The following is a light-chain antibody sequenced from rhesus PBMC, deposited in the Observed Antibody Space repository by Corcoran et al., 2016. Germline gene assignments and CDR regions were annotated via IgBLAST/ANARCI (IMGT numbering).Light chain of an antibody. CDR2: KAS. V-gene: IGKV1-25*01. J-gene: IGKJ2*01. CDR3: RHGYGIS. Sequence: DIQMTQSPSSLSASVGDRVTITCRASQGISNNLAWYQQKPGKVPKLLIEKASTLQSWIPSRFSGRGSGTDFTLPSSSLMTENFATYYCRHGYGISFGQGTKVEIK. CDR1: QGISNN.